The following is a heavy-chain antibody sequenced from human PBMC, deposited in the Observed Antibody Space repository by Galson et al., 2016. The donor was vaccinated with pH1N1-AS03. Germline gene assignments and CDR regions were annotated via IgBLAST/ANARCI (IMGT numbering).Heavy chain of an antibody. J-gene: IGHJ3*01. V-gene: IGHV3-23*01. Sequence: SLRLSCAASGFTINNNYMSWVRQAPGKGLEWVSSISGSGGSTNSADSVRDRFSISRDNSKNTLFLQMNRLRADDTAVYYCAKEFYYDSSGHHLDVADVWGQGTAVTVSS. D-gene: IGHD3-22*01. CDR3: AKEFYYDSSGHHLDVADV. CDR2: ISGSGGST. CDR1: GFTINNNY.